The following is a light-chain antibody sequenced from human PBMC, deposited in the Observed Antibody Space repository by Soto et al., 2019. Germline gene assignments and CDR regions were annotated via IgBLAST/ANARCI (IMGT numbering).Light chain of an antibody. V-gene: IGKV1-12*01. CDR1: QDVGKW. CDR2: GAS. Sequence: IQMTQSPPSVSASVGDRVTITCRARQDVGKWLAWYQQRPGKATTLLIHGASSLHSGVPPRYHGSGYETDFTLTISSLQPEDFTTYYCQQANSFPITFGQGTRLEIK. CDR3: QQANSFPIT. J-gene: IGKJ5*01.